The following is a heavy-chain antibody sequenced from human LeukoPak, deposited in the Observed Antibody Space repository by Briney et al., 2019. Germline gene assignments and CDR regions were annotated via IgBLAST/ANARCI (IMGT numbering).Heavy chain of an antibody. Sequence: GGSLRLSCAASGFTFSDHYMSWIRLAPGKGLEWVSSISTSGTNMYYADSVKGRFTISRDNAKNSLYLQMNSLRAEDTAVYYCARSGHCISTSCYSIWRRSLYGMDVWGQGTTVTVSS. V-gene: IGHV3-11*01. CDR1: GFTFSDHY. D-gene: IGHD2-2*02. CDR3: ARSGHCISTSCYSIWRRSLYGMDV. J-gene: IGHJ6*02. CDR2: ISTSGTNM.